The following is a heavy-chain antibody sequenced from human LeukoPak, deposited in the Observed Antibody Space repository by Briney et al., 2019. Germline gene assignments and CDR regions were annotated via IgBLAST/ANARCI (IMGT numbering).Heavy chain of an antibody. CDR3: ARAPVGLKADAFDV. J-gene: IGHJ3*01. CDR2: ISYDGSNK. V-gene: IGHV3-30-3*01. CDR1: GFTFSSYA. D-gene: IGHD1-26*01. Sequence: GGSLRLSCAASGFTFSSYAMHWVRQAPGKGLEWVAVISYDGSNKYYADSVKGRFTISRDNSKNSLYLQMNSLRDEDTAVYYCARAPVGLKADAFDVWGQGTMVTVSS.